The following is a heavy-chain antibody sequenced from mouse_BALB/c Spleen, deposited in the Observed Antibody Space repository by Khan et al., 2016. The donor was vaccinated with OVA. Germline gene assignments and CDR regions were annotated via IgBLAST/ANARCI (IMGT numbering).Heavy chain of an antibody. J-gene: IGHJ4*01. CDR1: GFTFSDYY. CDR2: ISNDGSST. CDR3: ARNGYGKGDAMDY. Sequence: EVELVESGGGLVQPGGSLKLSCATSGFTFSDYYMYWVRQTPEKRLEWVAYISNDGSSTYYPDTVKGRFIISRDNAKNTLYLRMSRLKSEDTAMYYCARNGYGKGDAMDYWGQGTSVTVSS. D-gene: IGHD2-10*02. V-gene: IGHV5-12*02.